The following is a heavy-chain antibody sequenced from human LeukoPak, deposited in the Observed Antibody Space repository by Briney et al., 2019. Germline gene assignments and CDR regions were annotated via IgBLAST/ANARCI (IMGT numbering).Heavy chain of an antibody. CDR1: GFTFHDYD. Sequence: PGGSLRLSCAPSGFTFHDYDMSWAPHAPGKGVEWVSGINWSGGSTGYADSVKGRFTISRDNAKNSLYLQMNSLRAEDTALYHCARPVGSGSYYSEFDYWGQGTLVTVSS. J-gene: IGHJ4*02. CDR3: ARPVGSGSYYSEFDY. D-gene: IGHD3-10*01. V-gene: IGHV3-20*01. CDR2: INWSGGST.